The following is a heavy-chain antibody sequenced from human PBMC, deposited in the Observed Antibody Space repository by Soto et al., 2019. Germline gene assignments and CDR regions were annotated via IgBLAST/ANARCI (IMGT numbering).Heavy chain of an antibody. CDR2: IYSIGSS. CDR1: GCSIMSSSS. Sequence: SETLSLTCTVSGCSIMSSSSCGWFRQPPGKGLEWIGSIYSIGSSYYNPSLKGRVTISADTSKNQFSLNLISVTAADTAVYYCRRSSRYSTDVWGQGTTVT. J-gene: IGHJ6*02. V-gene: IGHV4-39*01. CDR3: RRSSRYSTDV. D-gene: IGHD2-2*01.